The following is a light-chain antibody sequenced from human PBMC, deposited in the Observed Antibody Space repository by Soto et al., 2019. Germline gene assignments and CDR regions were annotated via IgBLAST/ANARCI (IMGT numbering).Light chain of an antibody. J-gene: IGKJ5*01. CDR1: QSIRSL. CDR3: QQYNNWPIT. CDR2: GAS. Sequence: EVVMTQSPVTLSVSPGERATLSCRAAQSIRSLLAWYQHKPGQAPRLLIYGASTRATAIPARFTGSGSGTEFTLTISSLQSEDFAVYYCQQYNNWPITFGPGTRLEIK. V-gene: IGKV3-15*01.